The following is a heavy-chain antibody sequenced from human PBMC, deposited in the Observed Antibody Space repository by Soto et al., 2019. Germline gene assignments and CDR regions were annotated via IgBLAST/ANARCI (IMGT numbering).Heavy chain of an antibody. CDR3: ARDYKWLVGGKDAFDI. V-gene: IGHV3-7*01. CDR2: INQDGSEK. Sequence: EVQLVESGGGLVQPGGSLRLSCAASGFTLSNYWMSWVRQAPGKGLEGVAKINQDGSEKYYEDSVRGRFTISRDNAKNSLYLQMNSLRAEDTAVYYCARDYKWLVGGKDAFDIWGQGTMVTVSS. CDR1: GFTLSNYW. J-gene: IGHJ3*02. D-gene: IGHD6-19*01.